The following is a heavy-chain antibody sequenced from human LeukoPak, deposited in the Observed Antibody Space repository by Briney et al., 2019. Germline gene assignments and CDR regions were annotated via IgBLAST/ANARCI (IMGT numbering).Heavy chain of an antibody. D-gene: IGHD1-26*01. CDR1: GYTFTSYA. Sequence: ASVKVSCKASGYTFTSYAMHWVRQAPGQRLEWMGWINAGNGNTKYSQEFQGRVTITADESTSTAYTELSSLRSEDTAVYYCARDRGGSYFDYWGQGTLVTVSS. V-gene: IGHV1-3*03. CDR2: INAGNGNT. CDR3: ARDRGGSYFDY. J-gene: IGHJ4*02.